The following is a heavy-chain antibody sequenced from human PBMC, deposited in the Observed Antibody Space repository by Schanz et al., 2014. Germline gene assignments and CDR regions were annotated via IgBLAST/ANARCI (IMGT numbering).Heavy chain of an antibody. CDR3: ARGSGTFDS. V-gene: IGHV3-23*04. D-gene: IGHD3-3*01. Sequence: VQLVESGGGLVKPGGSLRLSCVVSGFIFSDHYMNWVRQAPGKGLEWVSLISGRGDSTHYADSVKGRFTISRDNSRKTLSLQMNSLRAEDTAVYYCARGSGTFDSWGQGTLVTVSS. CDR2: ISGRGDST. J-gene: IGHJ4*02. CDR1: GFIFSDHY.